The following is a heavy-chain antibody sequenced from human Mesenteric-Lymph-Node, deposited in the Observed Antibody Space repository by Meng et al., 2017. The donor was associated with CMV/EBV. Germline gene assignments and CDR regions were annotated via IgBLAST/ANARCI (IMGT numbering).Heavy chain of an antibody. CDR1: GGSISRYY. V-gene: IGHV4-59*01. J-gene: IGHJ4*02. CDR2: IYYTEST. CDR3: ARDKAAMGIDY. Sequence: SETLSLTCSVSGGSISRYYWSWIRQPPGKGLEWIGHIYYTESTNYNASLKSRVTISVDTSKNQFSLKLSSVTAADTAVYYCARDKAAMGIDYWGQGTLVTVSS. D-gene: IGHD5-18*01.